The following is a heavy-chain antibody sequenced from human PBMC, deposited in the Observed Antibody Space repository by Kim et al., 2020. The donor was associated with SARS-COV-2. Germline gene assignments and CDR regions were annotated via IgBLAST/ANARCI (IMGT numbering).Heavy chain of an antibody. CDR3: AARLVTQGGYYYYGMDV. V-gene: IGHV1-46*01. J-gene: IGHJ6*02. CDR2: INPSGGST. D-gene: IGHD3-9*01. CDR1: GYTFTSYY. Sequence: ASVKVSCKASGYTFTSYYMHWVRQAPGQGLEWMGIINPSGGSTSYAQKFQGRVTMTRDTSTSTVYMELSSLRSEDTAVYYCAARLVTQGGYYYYGMDVWGQGTTVTVSS.